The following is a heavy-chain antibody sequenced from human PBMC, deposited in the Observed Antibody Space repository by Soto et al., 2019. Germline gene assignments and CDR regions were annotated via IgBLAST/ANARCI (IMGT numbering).Heavy chain of an antibody. CDR3: ASTSENTYYYYMDV. J-gene: IGHJ6*03. V-gene: IGHV3-48*01. CDR2: ISSSSSTI. Sequence: ESGGGLVQPGGSLRLSCAASGFTFSSYSMNWVRQAPGKGLEWVSYISSSSSTIYYADSVKGRFTISRDNAKNSLYLQMNGLRAEDTAVYYCASTSENTYYYYMDVWGKGTTVTVSS. CDR1: GFTFSSYS. D-gene: IGHD1-26*01.